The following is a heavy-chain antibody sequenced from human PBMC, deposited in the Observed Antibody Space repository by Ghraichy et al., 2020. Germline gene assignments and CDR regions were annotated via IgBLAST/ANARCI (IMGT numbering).Heavy chain of an antibody. D-gene: IGHD6-13*01. CDR2: IYYTGTT. CDR1: GGSISTNNYY. CDR3: ARYSASWDFDY. Sequence: SQTLSLTCSVSGGSISTNNYYWAWIRPPPGKGLQWIGSIYYTGTTFYNPSLESRVTMSVDTSKNQFSLKVRSVTAADTAVYFCARYSASWDFDYWGQGILVTVPS. J-gene: IGHJ4*02. V-gene: IGHV4-39*07.